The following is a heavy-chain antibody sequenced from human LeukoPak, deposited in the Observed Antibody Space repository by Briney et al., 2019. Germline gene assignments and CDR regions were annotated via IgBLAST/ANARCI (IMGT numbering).Heavy chain of an antibody. CDR3: ARDNYYGSGSYRNPSFDY. Sequence: ASVKVSCKASGGTLSSYAISWVRQAPGQGLEWMGRIIPILGIANYAQKFQGRVTITADKSTSTAYMELSSLRSEDTAVYYCARDNYYGSGSYRNPSFDYWGQGTLVTVSS. D-gene: IGHD3-10*01. J-gene: IGHJ4*02. CDR1: GGTLSSYA. V-gene: IGHV1-69*04. CDR2: IIPILGIA.